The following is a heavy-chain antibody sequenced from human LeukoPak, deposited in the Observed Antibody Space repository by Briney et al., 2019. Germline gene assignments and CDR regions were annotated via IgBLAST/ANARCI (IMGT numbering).Heavy chain of an antibody. CDR3: ARDGWFDP. Sequence: PGGSLRLSCAVSGFTFSSYGMHWVRQAQGKGREWVAVIWYDGSNKYYADSVKGRFTISRDNSKNTLYLQMNSLRAEDTAVYYCARDGWFDPWGQGTLVTVSS. CDR1: GFTFSSYG. J-gene: IGHJ5*02. V-gene: IGHV3-33*01. CDR2: IWYDGSNK.